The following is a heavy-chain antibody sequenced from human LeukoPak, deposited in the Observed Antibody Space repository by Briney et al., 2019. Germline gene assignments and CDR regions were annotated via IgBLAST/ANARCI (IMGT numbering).Heavy chain of an antibody. D-gene: IGHD3-10*01. Sequence: ASVKVSCKASGYTSTSYGISWVRQAPGQGLEWMGWISAYNGNTNYAQKLQGRVTMTTDTSTSTAYMELRSLRSDDTAVYYCARGEWGITMVRGAKLYYYYGMDVWGKGATVTVSS. J-gene: IGHJ6*04. CDR1: GYTSTSYG. CDR2: ISAYNGNT. V-gene: IGHV1-18*01. CDR3: ARGEWGITMVRGAKLYYYYGMDV.